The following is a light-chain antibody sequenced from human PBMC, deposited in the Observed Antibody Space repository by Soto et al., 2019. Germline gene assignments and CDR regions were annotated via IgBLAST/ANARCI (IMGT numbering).Light chain of an antibody. CDR1: SSSIGAGFD. CDR2: DDY. Sequence: QSVLTQPPSVSGAPGQRVTISCTGRSSSIGAGFDVHWYQQLPGTAPKLLSYDDYKRPSGVPDRFSASKSGTSASLAITGLQAEDEADYHSQSYDSSLSGVVFGGGTKLTVL. V-gene: IGLV1-40*01. CDR3: QSYDSSLSGVV. J-gene: IGLJ3*02.